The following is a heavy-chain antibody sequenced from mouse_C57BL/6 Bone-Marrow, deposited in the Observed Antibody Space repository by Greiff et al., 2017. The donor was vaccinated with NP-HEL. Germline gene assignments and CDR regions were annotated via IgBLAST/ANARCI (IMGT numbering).Heavy chain of an antibody. CDR1: GYTFTSYW. Sequence: QVHVKQSGAELVKPGASVKLSCKASGYTFTSYWMHWVKQRPGQGLEWIGMIHPNSGSTNYNEKFKSKATLTVDKSSSTAYMQLSSLTSEDSAVYYCAREGLRRRFAYWGQGTLVTVSA. J-gene: IGHJ3*01. CDR2: IHPNSGST. CDR3: AREGLRRRFAY. D-gene: IGHD2-4*01. V-gene: IGHV1-64*01.